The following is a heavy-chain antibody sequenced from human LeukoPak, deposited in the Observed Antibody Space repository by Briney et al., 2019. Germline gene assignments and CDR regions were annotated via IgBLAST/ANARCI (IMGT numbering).Heavy chain of an antibody. CDR1: GYTLTDYY. Sequence: ASVKVSCKASGYTLTDYYIHWVRQALGQGLEWMGWTNPTSGDTNYAQRFQGRVTMTRDTSTSTAYMELSGLRSDDTAIYYCARGVVYYRLDFWGQGALVAVSS. D-gene: IGHD3-22*01. CDR3: ARGVVYYRLDF. J-gene: IGHJ4*02. CDR2: TNPTSGDT. V-gene: IGHV1-2*02.